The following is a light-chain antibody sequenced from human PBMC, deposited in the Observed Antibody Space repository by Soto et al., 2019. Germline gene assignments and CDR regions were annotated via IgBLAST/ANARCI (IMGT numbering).Light chain of an antibody. J-gene: IGKJ3*01. CDR1: QSVSSN. CDR3: YRYNNWPSHIT. Sequence: IVMTQSPATLSVSPGERATLSCRASQSVSSNLAWYQQKPSQAPRLLIYGASTWATGIPARFSGSGSGTEFDLTISSMRFEDFDVYYCYRYNNWPSHITFGPGTKVDIK. V-gene: IGKV3-15*01. CDR2: GAS.